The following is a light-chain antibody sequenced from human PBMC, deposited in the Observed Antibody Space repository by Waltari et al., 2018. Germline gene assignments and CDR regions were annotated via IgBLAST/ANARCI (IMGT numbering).Light chain of an antibody. CDR2: YVT. CDR3: SSYTSNISWV. CDR1: SGDIGGYNS. Sequence: QSALAQPASLSGIPGQSTSISCTGPSGDIGGYNSVSWYQPPSAKAPQVLLYYVTYRPSGISNRFSGSKSGNTASLTIYGLQAEDEAYYYCSSYTSNISWVFGGGTKLTVL. J-gene: IGLJ3*02. V-gene: IGLV2-14*03.